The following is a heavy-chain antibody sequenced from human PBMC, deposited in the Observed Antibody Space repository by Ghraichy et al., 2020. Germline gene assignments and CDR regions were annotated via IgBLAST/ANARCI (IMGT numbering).Heavy chain of an antibody. D-gene: IGHD6-19*01. CDR3: ARGVAVAASWSDDYYYGMDV. CDR1: GFTFSSYS. Sequence: GESLNISCAASGFTFSSYSMNWVRQAPGKGLEWVSYISSSSSTIYYADSVKGRFTISRDNAKNSLYLQMNSLRDEDTAVYYCARGVAVAASWSDDYYYGMDVWGQGTTVTVSS. V-gene: IGHV3-48*02. CDR2: ISSSSSTI. J-gene: IGHJ6*02.